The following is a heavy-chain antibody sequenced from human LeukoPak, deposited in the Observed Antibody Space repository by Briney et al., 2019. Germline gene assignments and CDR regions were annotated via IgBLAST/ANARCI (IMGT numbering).Heavy chain of an antibody. D-gene: IGHD6-13*01. Sequence: GASVKVSCKVSGYTLTELSMHWVRQAPGKGLEWMGWINPNSGGTNYAQKFQGWVTMTRDTSISPAYMELSRLRSDDTAVYYCARIAAAVLYGMDVWGQGTTVTVSS. CDR2: INPNSGGT. CDR1: GYTLTELS. V-gene: IGHV1-2*04. CDR3: ARIAAAVLYGMDV. J-gene: IGHJ6*02.